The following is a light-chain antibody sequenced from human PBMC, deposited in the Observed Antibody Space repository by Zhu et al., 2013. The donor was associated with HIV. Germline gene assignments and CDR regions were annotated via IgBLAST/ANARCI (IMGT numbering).Light chain of an antibody. CDR3: LQHNSYPWT. Sequence: DILLTQSPSFLSASVGDRVTITCRASQGISNSLAWYQQKPGKAPKLLISPASTLQSGVPSRFSGSGSETEFTLTITTLQPEDFATYYCLQHNSYPWTFGQGTKVEIK. CDR2: PAS. J-gene: IGKJ1*01. V-gene: IGKV1-9*01. CDR1: QGISNS.